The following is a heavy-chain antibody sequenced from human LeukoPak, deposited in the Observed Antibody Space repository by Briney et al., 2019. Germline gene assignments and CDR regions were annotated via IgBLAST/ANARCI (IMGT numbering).Heavy chain of an antibody. J-gene: IGHJ6*03. V-gene: IGHV1-8*01. D-gene: IGHD3-9*01. CDR2: MSPKSGDT. Sequence: ASVTVSCKASGYTFISYDINWVRQAPGQGLEWMGWMSPKSGDTGYAQKFQGRVTMTMNTSINTAYMELSSLRSEDTAVYYCARGLRYFDWLMSYYYYYMDVWGKGTPVTVSS. CDR1: GYTFISYD. CDR3: ARGLRYFDWLMSYYYYYMDV.